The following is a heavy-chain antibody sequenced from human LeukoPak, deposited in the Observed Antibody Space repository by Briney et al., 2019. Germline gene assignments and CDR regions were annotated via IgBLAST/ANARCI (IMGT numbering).Heavy chain of an antibody. Sequence: PGGSLRLSCAASGFTFSSYEMSWVRQAPGKGLEWVSGINWNGGSTGYADSVKGRFTISRDNAKNSLYLQMNSLRAEDTALYYCARPVELTTVTKEYYFDYWGQGTLVTVSS. J-gene: IGHJ4*02. V-gene: IGHV3-20*04. D-gene: IGHD4-17*01. CDR3: ARPVELTTVTKEYYFDY. CDR1: GFTFSSYE. CDR2: INWNGGST.